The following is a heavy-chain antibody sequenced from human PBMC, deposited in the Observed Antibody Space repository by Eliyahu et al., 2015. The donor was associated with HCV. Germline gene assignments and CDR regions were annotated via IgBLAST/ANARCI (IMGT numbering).Heavy chain of an antibody. J-gene: IGHJ4*02. V-gene: IGHV4-34*01. CDR1: GGSFSGYY. CDR2: INHSGST. D-gene: IGHD3-16*01. CDR3: ARGGGRRGRLRLGELPLDY. Sequence: ETLSLTCAVYGGSFSGYYWSWIRQPPGKGLEWIGEINHSGSTNYNPSLKSRVTISVDTSKNQFSLKLSSVTAADTAVYYCARGGGRRGRLRLGELPLDYWGQGTLVTVSS.